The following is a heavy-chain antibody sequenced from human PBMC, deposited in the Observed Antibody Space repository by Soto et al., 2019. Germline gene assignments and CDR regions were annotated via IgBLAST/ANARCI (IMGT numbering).Heavy chain of an antibody. CDR1: GGTFSTHV. D-gene: IGHD1-1*01. J-gene: IGHJ2*01. Sequence: QVQLVQSGAEVKKPGSSVKVSCKTSGGTFSTHVIGWVRQAPGQGLEWMGGIVPKFGTTNYAHKFKGRVKITADESTSTAYMELKSLRFDDAAVYYCARDPTANRASVYFDLWGRGTLVNVSS. V-gene: IGHV1-69*01. CDR3: ARDPTANRASVYFDL. CDR2: IVPKFGTT.